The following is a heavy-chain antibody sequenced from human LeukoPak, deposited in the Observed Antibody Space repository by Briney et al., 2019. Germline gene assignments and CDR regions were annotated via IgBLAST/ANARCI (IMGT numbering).Heavy chain of an antibody. CDR2: IRFDGSDK. D-gene: IGHD5-12*01. Sequence: GGSLRLSCAASGFTFMNYGMHWVRQAPGKGLEWVAFIRFDGSDKFFSDSVKGRFTISRDNSKNTLNLQMNSLRPEDTAVYYCAKGLGYSDYEWCFDYWGQGTRVTVSS. CDR1: GFTFMNYG. CDR3: AKGLGYSDYEWCFDY. V-gene: IGHV3-30*02. J-gene: IGHJ4*02.